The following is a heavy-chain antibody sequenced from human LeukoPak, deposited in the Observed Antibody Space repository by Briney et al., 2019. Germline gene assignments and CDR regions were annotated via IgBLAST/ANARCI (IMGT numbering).Heavy chain of an antibody. Sequence: PSETLSLTCTVSGGSISSSNYYWGWIRQPPGKGLEWIGHIYYTGSTHYNPSLKSRVTISVDTSKSQFSLKLSSVTAADTAVYYCARVRSSWNYFDYWGQGTLVTVSS. CDR2: IYYTGST. D-gene: IGHD6-13*01. V-gene: IGHV4-39*07. J-gene: IGHJ4*02. CDR3: ARVRSSWNYFDY. CDR1: GGSISSSNYY.